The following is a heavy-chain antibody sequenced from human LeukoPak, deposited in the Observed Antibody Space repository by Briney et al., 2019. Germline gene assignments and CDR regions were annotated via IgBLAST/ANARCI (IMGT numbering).Heavy chain of an antibody. D-gene: IGHD3-10*01. Sequence: GGSLRLSCAASGFTFSSYWMSWVRQAPGKGLEWVANIKQDGSEKYYVDSVKGRFTISRDNAKNSLYLQMNSLRAEDTAVYYCAREDYYGSGSYRFFDYWGQGTLVTVSS. V-gene: IGHV3-7*01. CDR2: IKQDGSEK. J-gene: IGHJ4*02. CDR3: AREDYYGSGSYRFFDY. CDR1: GFTFSSYW.